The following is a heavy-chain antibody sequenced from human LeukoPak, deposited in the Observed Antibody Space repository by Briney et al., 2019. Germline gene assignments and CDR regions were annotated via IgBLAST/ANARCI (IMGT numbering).Heavy chain of an antibody. CDR2: ISISGSM. Sequence: GGALRLSCAASGFTFSSYSMNWVRQAPGKGLEWISYISISGSMYYADPVKGRFTISRDNAKNSLYLQMNSLRDEDTAVYYCARDTAFAFDYWGQGALVTVSS. J-gene: IGHJ4*02. CDR1: GFTFSSYS. CDR3: ARDTAFAFDY. V-gene: IGHV3-48*02.